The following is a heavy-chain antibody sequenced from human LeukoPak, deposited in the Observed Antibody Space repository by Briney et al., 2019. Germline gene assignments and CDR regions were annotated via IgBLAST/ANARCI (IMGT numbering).Heavy chain of an antibody. V-gene: IGHV3-48*01. CDR1: GFTFSSYS. Sequence: GGSLRLSCAASGFTFSSYSMNWVRQAPGKGLEWVSYISSSSSTIYYADSVKGRFTISRDNAKNSLYLQMNSLRAEDTAVYYCARDPAGGDSLTTFDYWGQGTLVTVSS. CDR2: ISSSSSTI. D-gene: IGHD4/OR15-4a*01. CDR3: ARDPAGGDSLTTFDY. J-gene: IGHJ4*02.